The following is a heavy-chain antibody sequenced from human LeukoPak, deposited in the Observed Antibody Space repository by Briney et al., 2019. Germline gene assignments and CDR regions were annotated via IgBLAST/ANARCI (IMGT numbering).Heavy chain of an antibody. CDR3: ATGSHVRVYDSNPYYGHY. CDR2: INAGNGNT. Sequence: ASVKVSCKASGYTFTSYAMHWVRQAPGQRLEWMGWINAGNGNTKYSQEFQGRVTITRDTSASTAYMELSSLRSEDTALYYCATGSHVRVYDSNPYYGHYWGQGTLVTVSS. J-gene: IGHJ4*02. D-gene: IGHD3-22*01. CDR1: GYTFTSYA. V-gene: IGHV1-3*03.